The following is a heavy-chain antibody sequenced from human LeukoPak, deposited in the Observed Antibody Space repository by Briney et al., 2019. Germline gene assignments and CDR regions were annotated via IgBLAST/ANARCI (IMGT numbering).Heavy chain of an antibody. CDR3: ARDERPFLEDAFDI. CDR2: IYTSGST. CDR1: GDSISSGNYY. J-gene: IGHJ3*02. Sequence: SETLSLTCIVSGDSISSGNYYWSWIRQPAGKGLEWIGRIYTSGSTNYNPSLKSRVTISIDTSKNQFSLKLSSVTAADTAVYYCARDERPFLEDAFDIWGQGTMVTVSS. V-gene: IGHV4-61*02.